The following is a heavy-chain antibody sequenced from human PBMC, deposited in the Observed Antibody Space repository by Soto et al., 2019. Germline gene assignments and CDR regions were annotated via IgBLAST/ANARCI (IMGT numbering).Heavy chain of an antibody. V-gene: IGHV4-59*01. CDR1: GGSISSYY. Sequence: SETLSLTCTVSGGSISSYYWSWIRQPPGKGLEWIGYIYYSGSTNYNPSLKSRVTISVDTSKNQFSLKLSSVTAADTAVYYCARAYCGGDCYPQTLNYYYYGMDVWGQGTTVT. CDR2: IYYSGST. CDR3: ARAYCGGDCYPQTLNYYYYGMDV. D-gene: IGHD2-21*02. J-gene: IGHJ6*02.